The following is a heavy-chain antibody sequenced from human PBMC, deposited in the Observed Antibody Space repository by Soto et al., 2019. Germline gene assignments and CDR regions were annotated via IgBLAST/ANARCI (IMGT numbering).Heavy chain of an antibody. V-gene: IGHV3-30-3*01. D-gene: IGHD5-18*01. CDR3: ARDSQRYTAMVYYGMDV. CDR2: ISYDGSNK. CDR1: GFTFSSYA. Sequence: PGGSLRLSCAASGFTFSSYAMHWVRQAPGKGLEWVAVISYDGSNKYYADSVKGRFTIARDNSKTTLYRQMNSLRAEDTAVYYCARDSQRYTAMVYYGMDVWGQGTTVTVSS. J-gene: IGHJ6*02.